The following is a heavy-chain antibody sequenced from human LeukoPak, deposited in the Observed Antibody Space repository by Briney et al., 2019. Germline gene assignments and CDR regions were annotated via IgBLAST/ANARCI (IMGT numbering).Heavy chain of an antibody. CDR3: ARSYAIVVVPAATPDY. D-gene: IGHD2-2*01. J-gene: IGHJ4*02. CDR2: IYYSGST. CDR1: GGSISSSSYY. V-gene: IGHV4-39*01. Sequence: SETLSLTCTVSGGSISSSSYYWGWIRQPPGKGLEWIGSIYYSGSTYYSPSLKSRVTISVDTSKNQFSLKLSSVTAADTAVYYCARSYAIVVVPAATPDYWGQGTLVTVSS.